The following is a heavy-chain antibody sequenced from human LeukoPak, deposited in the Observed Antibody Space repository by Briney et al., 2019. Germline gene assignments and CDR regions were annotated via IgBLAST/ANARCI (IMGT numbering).Heavy chain of an antibody. J-gene: IGHJ4*02. V-gene: IGHV4-34*01. CDR2: INHSGST. CDR1: GGSFSGYY. Sequence: PSETLSLTCAVYGGSFSGYYWSWIRQPPGKGLEWIGEINHSGSTNYNPSLKSRVTISVDTSKNQFSLKLSSVTAADTAVYYCARGGVPGVTMVRGVTAGYFDYWGQGTLVTVSS. D-gene: IGHD3-10*01. CDR3: ARGGVPGVTMVRGVTAGYFDY.